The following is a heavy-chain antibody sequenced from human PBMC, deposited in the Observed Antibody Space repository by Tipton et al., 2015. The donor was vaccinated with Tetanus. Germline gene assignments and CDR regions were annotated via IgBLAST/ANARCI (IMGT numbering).Heavy chain of an antibody. Sequence: TLSLTCSVSGVSMSTTNYYWSWIRQPPGKGLEWIGYIYYSGSTNYNPSLKSRVTISVDTSKNQFSLKLSSVTAADTAVYYCARLGYDILTGYHYDYWGQGTLVTVSS. CDR3: ARLGYDILTGYHYDY. D-gene: IGHD3-9*01. V-gene: IGHV4-61*05. CDR1: GVSMSTTNYY. CDR2: IYYSGST. J-gene: IGHJ4*02.